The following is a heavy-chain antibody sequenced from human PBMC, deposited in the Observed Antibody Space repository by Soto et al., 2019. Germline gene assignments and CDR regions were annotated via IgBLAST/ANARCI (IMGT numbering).Heavy chain of an antibody. CDR2: ISPDTSRT. D-gene: IGHD1-26*01. V-gene: IGHV5-51*01. Sequence: QMPGKGLEWVGIISPDTSRTLYSPSLQGQVTISVDKSISTVYLQWNSLRAEDTAMYFCARSRYTGTYSGRFLDYWGQGSLVTVSS. CDR3: ARSRYTGTYSGRFLDY. J-gene: IGHJ4*02.